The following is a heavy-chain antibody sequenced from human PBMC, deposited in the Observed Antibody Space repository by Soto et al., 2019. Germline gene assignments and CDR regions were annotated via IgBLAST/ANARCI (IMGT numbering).Heavy chain of an antibody. CDR2: IIPIFGTA. J-gene: IGHJ5*02. Sequence: SVKVSCKASGGTFSSYAISWVRQAPRQGLEWMGGIIPIFGTANYAQKFQGRVTITADESTSTAYMELSSLRSDDTAVYYCARGSGYDWNNWFDPWGXGTLVTVSS. CDR1: GGTFSSYA. V-gene: IGHV1-69*13. CDR3: ARGSGYDWNNWFDP. D-gene: IGHD5-12*01.